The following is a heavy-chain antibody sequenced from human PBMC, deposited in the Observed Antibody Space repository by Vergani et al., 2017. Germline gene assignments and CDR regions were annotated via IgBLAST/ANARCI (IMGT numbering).Heavy chain of an antibody. CDR2: IKSKTDGGTT. J-gene: IGHJ4*02. D-gene: IGHD3-10*01. V-gene: IGHV3-15*01. CDR3: AKDLVRVIRPSTFDY. CDR1: GFTFSNAW. Sequence: EVQLLESGGGLVQPGGSLRLSCAASGFTFSNAWMSWVRQAPGKGLEWVGRIKSKTDGGTTDYAAPVKGRFTISRDDSKNTLYLQMNSLRAEDTAVYYCAKDLVRVIRPSTFDYWGQGTLVTVSS.